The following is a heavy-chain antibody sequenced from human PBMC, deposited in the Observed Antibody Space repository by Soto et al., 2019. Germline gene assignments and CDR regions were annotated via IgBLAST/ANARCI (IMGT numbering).Heavy chain of an antibody. Sequence: QTLSLTCAISGDSVSSNSAAWNWIRQSPSRGLEWLGRTYYRSKWYNDYAVSVKSRITINPDTSKNQFSLQLNSVTPEDTAVYYCARDGRACYDISFDIWGQGTMVTVSS. D-gene: IGHD2-2*01. CDR3: ARDGRACYDISFDI. V-gene: IGHV6-1*01. CDR2: TYYRSKWYN. J-gene: IGHJ3*02. CDR1: GDSVSSNSAA.